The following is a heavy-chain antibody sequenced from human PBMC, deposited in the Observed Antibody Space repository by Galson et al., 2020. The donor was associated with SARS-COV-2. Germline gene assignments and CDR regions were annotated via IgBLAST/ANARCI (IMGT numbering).Heavy chain of an antibody. D-gene: IGHD3-16*01. CDR1: GFTVSGNY. CDR2: IYSGGST. CDR3: AISHPNIGGYFQH. J-gene: IGHJ1*01. V-gene: IGHV3-53*01. Sequence: GGSLRLSCAASGFTVSGNYMSWVRQAPGKGLEWVSVIYSGGSTQYADAVKGRFTPSRDNSKSTLYLQMNSLRAEDTAVYYCAISHPNIGGYFQHWGQGTLVTVAS.